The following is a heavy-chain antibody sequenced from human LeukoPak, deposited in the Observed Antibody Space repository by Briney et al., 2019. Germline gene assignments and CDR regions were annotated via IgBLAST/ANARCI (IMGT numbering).Heavy chain of an antibody. CDR3: ARANGGNSAFDI. J-gene: IGHJ3*02. D-gene: IGHD4-23*01. V-gene: IGHV3-74*01. CDR2: INTDGSST. CDR1: GFTFSNYW. Sequence: GGSLRLSCAASGFTFSNYWMYWVRQAPGKGLEWVSRINTDGSSTTYADFVQGRFTISRDNAKNSLYLQMNSLRAEDTAVYYCARANGGNSAFDIWGQGTMVTVSS.